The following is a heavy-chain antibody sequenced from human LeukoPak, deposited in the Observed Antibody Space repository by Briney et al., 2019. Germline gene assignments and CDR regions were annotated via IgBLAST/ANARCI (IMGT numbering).Heavy chain of an antibody. V-gene: IGHV1-18*01. Sequence: ASVKVSCKASGYTFTSYDINWVRQATGQGLEWMGWISAYNGNTNYAQKLQGRVTMTTDTSTSTAYMELRSLRSDDTAVYYCARVAHNHYDSSGYYYSWDYWGQGTLVTVSS. CDR1: GYTFTSYD. CDR3: ARVAHNHYDSSGYYYSWDY. CDR2: ISAYNGNT. D-gene: IGHD3-22*01. J-gene: IGHJ4*02.